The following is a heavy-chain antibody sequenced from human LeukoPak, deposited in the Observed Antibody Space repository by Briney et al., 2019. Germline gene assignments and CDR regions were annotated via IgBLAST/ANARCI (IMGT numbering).Heavy chain of an antibody. CDR1: GGSFSGYY. CDR2: INHSGST. J-gene: IGHJ6*03. Sequence: SETLSLTCAVYGGSFSGYYWSWIRQPPGKGLEWIGEINHSGSTNYNPSLKSRVTISVDTSKNQFSLKLSSVTAADTAVYYCASTEWGGYYYYYMDVWGKGTTVTVSS. D-gene: IGHD3-16*01. V-gene: IGHV4-34*01. CDR3: ASTEWGGYYYYYMDV.